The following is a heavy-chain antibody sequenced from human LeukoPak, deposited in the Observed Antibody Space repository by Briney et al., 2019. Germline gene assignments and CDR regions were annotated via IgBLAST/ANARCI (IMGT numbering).Heavy chain of an antibody. D-gene: IGHD3-9*01. V-gene: IGHV3-66*01. CDR2: IYSGGST. J-gene: IGHJ4*02. CDR3: ASFNYDILTGSSFDY. Sequence: GGSLRLSCAASGFTVSSNYMSWVRQAPGKGLEWVSVIYSGGSTYYADSVKGRFTISRDNSKNTLYLQMNSLRAEDTAVYYCASFNYDILTGSSFDYWGQGTLVTVSS. CDR1: GFTVSSNY.